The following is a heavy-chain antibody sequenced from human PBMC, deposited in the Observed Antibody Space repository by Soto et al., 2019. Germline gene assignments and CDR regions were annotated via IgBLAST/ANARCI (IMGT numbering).Heavy chain of an antibody. CDR1: GFTFSSYA. J-gene: IGHJ6*02. CDR3: AKFPVRVVKATYYYGMDV. D-gene: IGHD3-3*01. V-gene: IGHV3-23*01. Sequence: EVQLLESGGGLVQPGGSLRLSCAASGFTFSSYAMSWVRQAPGKGLEWVSAISGSGGSTYYADSVKGRFTISRDNSKNTLYLQMNSLRAEDTAVYYCAKFPVRVVKATYYYGMDVWGQGTTVTVSS. CDR2: ISGSGGST.